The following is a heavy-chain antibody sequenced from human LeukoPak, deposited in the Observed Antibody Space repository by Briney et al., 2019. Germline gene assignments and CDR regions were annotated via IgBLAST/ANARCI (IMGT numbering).Heavy chain of an antibody. CDR2: INPNSGGT. D-gene: IGHD6-19*01. CDR3: ARAAVAGKGGYFQH. CDR1: GYTFTGYY. J-gene: IGHJ1*01. V-gene: IGHV1-2*02. Sequence: GASVKVSCKASGYTFTGYYMHWVRQAPGRGLEWMGWINPNSGGTNYAQKFQGRVTMTRDTSISTAYMELSRLRSDDTAVYYCARAAVAGKGGYFQHWGQGTLVTVSS.